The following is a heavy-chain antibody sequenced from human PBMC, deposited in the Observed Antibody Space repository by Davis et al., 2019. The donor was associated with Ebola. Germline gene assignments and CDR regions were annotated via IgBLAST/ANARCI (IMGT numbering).Heavy chain of an antibody. CDR2: ISAYDANT. V-gene: IGHV1-18*01. D-gene: IGHD6-19*01. Sequence: ASVKVSCKASGYTFTSYAMHWVRQAPGQRLEWMGWISAYDANTNYAQNLQGRVTMTIDTSTNTAYMELRSLRPDDTAMYYCARAPPSSGWFRPDYWGQGTQVTVSS. J-gene: IGHJ4*02. CDR1: GYTFTSYA. CDR3: ARAPPSSGWFRPDY.